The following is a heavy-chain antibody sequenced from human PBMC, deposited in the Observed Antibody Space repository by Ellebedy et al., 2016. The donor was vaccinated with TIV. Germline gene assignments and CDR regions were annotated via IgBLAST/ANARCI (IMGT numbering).Heavy chain of an antibody. CDR3: TRETPRLDGGISRGAFDI. Sequence: SETLSLTCTVSGGSVTNDRVYWSWFRQPPGEGPEWIGEIAHDGGTNYNPSLKSRVTMSADTSKKQFSLRLNFVTTADTAVYYCTRETPRLDGGISRGAFDIWGQGTIVTVS. CDR2: IAHDGGT. D-gene: IGHD5-24*01. V-gene: IGHV4-39*07. J-gene: IGHJ3*02. CDR1: GGSVTNDRVY.